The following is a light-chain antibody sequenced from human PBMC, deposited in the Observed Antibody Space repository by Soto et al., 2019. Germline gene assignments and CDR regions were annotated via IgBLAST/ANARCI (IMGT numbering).Light chain of an antibody. CDR3: QRYGSSPPFT. Sequence: EIVLTQSPGTLSLSPGERATLSCRASQSVSSSYLAWYQQKPGQAPRLLIYGASSRATGIPDRFSGSGSGTDFTLTISRLEPEDFAVYFCQRYGSSPPFTFGQGTK. J-gene: IGKJ2*01. V-gene: IGKV3-20*01. CDR1: QSVSSSY. CDR2: GAS.